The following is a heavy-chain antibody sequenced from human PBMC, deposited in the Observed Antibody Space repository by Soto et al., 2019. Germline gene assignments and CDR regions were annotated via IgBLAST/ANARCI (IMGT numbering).Heavy chain of an antibody. CDR1: GGSISSSSYY. J-gene: IGHJ4*02. CDR2: IYYSGST. CDR3: ARHEDYQQLVPYYFDY. D-gene: IGHD6-13*01. V-gene: IGHV4-39*01. Sequence: QLQLQESGPGLVKPSETLSLTCTVSGGSISSSSYYWGWIRQPPGKGLEWIGSIYYSGSTYYNPSLKSRVTISVDTSKNQFSLKLSSVTAADTAVYYCARHEDYQQLVPYYFDYWGQGTLVTVSS.